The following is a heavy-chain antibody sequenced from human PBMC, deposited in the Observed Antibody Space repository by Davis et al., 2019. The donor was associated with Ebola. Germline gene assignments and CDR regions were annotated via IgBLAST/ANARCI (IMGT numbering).Heavy chain of an antibody. V-gene: IGHV3-21*01. J-gene: IGHJ6*03. CDR3: ARRVGATQDYYYYYMDV. CDR2: ISSSYI. Sequence: GESLKISCAASRFTFSSYSMNWVRQAPGKGLEWVSSISSSYIYYADSVKGRFTISRDNAKNSLYLQMNSLRAEDTAVYYCARRVGATQDYYYYYMDVWGKGTTVTVSS. CDR1: RFTFSSYS. D-gene: IGHD1-26*01.